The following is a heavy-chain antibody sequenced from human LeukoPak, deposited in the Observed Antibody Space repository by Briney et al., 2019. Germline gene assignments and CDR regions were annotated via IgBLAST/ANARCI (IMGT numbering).Heavy chain of an antibody. V-gene: IGHV3-15*01. J-gene: IGHJ4*02. Sequence: GGSLRLSCAASGFTVSSNYMSWVRQAPGKGLEWVGRIKSKTDGGTIDYAAPVKGRFTISRDDSKNTLSLQMNSLKTEDTAVYYCTGQLVGVLSGNYWGQGALVTVSS. CDR2: IKSKTDGGTI. D-gene: IGHD1-26*01. CDR1: GFTVSSNY. CDR3: TGQLVGVLSGNY.